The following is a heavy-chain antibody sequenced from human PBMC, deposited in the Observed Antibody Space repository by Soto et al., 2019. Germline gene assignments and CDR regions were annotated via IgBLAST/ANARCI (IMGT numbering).Heavy chain of an antibody. CDR1: GFTFSSHG. J-gene: IGHJ4*02. D-gene: IGHD4-4*01. CDR3: VRDACYSIQAPY. CDR2: IWYDGSTN. Sequence: QVQLVESGGGVVQPGRSLRLSCAASGFTFSSHGMHWVRQAPGKGLEWVAGIWYDGSTNYYAASVKGRFTISRDDSKNMVYLQINSLSAEYTAVYYCVRDACYSIQAPYWGQGTLVTVSS. V-gene: IGHV3-33*01.